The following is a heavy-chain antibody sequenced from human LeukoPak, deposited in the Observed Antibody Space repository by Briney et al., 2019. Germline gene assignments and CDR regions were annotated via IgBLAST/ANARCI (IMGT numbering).Heavy chain of an antibody. V-gene: IGHV3-23*01. CDR1: GFTFNNYA. CDR3: AKSLFTSATGTGRAFHI. D-gene: IGHD1-1*01. CDR2: ISASGDVT. J-gene: IGHJ3*02. Sequence: PGGSLRLSCAASGFTFNNYAMIWVRQAPGRGLEWVSAISASGDVTFYADSLRGRFTISRDNSKSTLYLQMNGLRAEDTAIFYCAKSLFTSATGTGRAFHIWGQGTRVTVSS.